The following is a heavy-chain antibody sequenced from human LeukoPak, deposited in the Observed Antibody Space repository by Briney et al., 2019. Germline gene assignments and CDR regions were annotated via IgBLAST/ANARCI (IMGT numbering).Heavy chain of an antibody. V-gene: IGHV5-51*01. CDR3: ARLSFYDSSGYYPYYFDY. J-gene: IGHJ4*02. CDR1: GYSFTSYW. D-gene: IGHD3-22*01. Sequence: GESLKISCKGSGYSFTSYWIGWVRQMPGKGLEWMGIIYPGGSDTRYSPSFQGQVTISADKSISTAYLQWSSLKASDTAMYYCARLSFYDSSGYYPYYFDYWGQGTLVTVSS. CDR2: IYPGGSDT.